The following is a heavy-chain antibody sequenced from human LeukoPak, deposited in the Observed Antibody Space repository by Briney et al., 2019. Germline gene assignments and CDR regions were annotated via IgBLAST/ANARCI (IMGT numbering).Heavy chain of an antibody. Sequence: PGGSLRLSCAASGYTFTSYWIGWVRQMPGKGLEWMGIIYPGDSDTRYSPSFQGQVTISADKSISTAYLQWSSLKASDTAMYYCARLVGSSGYITNWGQGTLVTVSS. CDR1: GYTFTSYW. CDR3: ARLVGSSGYITN. J-gene: IGHJ4*02. D-gene: IGHD3-22*01. V-gene: IGHV5-51*01. CDR2: IYPGDSDT.